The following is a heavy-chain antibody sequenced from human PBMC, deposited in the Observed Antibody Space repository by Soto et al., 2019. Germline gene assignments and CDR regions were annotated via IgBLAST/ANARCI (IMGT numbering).Heavy chain of an antibody. Sequence: ASVNVSCKASGYTSTSYDINWVRQANGQGLEWMGWMNPNSGNTGYAQKFQGRVTMTRNTSISTAYMELSSLRSEDTAVYYCARVATIFGVVIGMDVWGEGTTVTGSS. CDR3: ARVATIFGVVIGMDV. D-gene: IGHD3-3*01. CDR2: MNPNSGNT. CDR1: GYTSTSYD. V-gene: IGHV1-8*01. J-gene: IGHJ6*04.